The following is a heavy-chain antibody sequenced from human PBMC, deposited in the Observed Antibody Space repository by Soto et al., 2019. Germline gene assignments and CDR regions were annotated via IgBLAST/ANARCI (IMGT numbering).Heavy chain of an antibody. CDR2: ISSSGSTI. J-gene: IGHJ4*02. CDR1: GFTFSDCY. Sequence: GGSLRLSCAASGFTFSDCYMSWIRQAPGKGLEWVSYISSSGSTIYYADSVKGRFTISRDNAKNSLYLQMNSLRAEDTAVYYCAREAPKYSSGWPLFYYWGQGTLVTVSS. CDR3: AREAPKYSSGWPLFYY. V-gene: IGHV3-11*01. D-gene: IGHD6-19*01.